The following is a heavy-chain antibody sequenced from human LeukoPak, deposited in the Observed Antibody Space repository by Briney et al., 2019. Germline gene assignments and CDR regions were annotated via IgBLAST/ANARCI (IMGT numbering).Heavy chain of an antibody. V-gene: IGHV1-69*13. CDR2: VIPIFGTA. Sequence: ASVKASFKASGGTFSSYAISWVRQAPGQGLEWMGGVIPIFGTANYAQKFQGRVTITADESTSTAYMELSSLRSEDTAVYYCNLGYCSSISCYGGGYYFDYWGQGTLVTVSS. D-gene: IGHD2-2*01. J-gene: IGHJ4*02. CDR3: NLGYCSSISCYGGGYYFDY. CDR1: GGTFSSYA.